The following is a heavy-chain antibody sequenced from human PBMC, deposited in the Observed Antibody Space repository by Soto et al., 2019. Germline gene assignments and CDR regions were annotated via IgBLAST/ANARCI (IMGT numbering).Heavy chain of an antibody. CDR1: GFTFSSYG. D-gene: IGHD2-8*01. V-gene: IGHV3-33*01. CDR2: IWYDGSNK. CDR3: ARDQWSTEYYFDY. J-gene: IGHJ4*02. Sequence: QVQLVESGGGVVQPGRSLRLSCAASGFTFSSYGMHWVRQAPGKGLEWVAVIWYDGSNKYYADSVKGRFTISRDNSKNTLSLQMNSLRAEDTAVYYCARDQWSTEYYFDYWGQGTLVTVSS.